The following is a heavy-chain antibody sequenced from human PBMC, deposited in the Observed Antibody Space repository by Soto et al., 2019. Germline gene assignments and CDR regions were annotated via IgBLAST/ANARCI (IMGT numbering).Heavy chain of an antibody. CDR3: ARESRSGRRDRLDY. CDR1: GFRFSNYG. J-gene: IGHJ4*02. V-gene: IGHV3-33*01. D-gene: IGHD6-19*01. Sequence: QVKLVESGGGVVQPGRSLRLSCATSGFRFSNYGMHWVRQTTGKGLVWVALIRYDGSNRFHADSVKGRFTISRDISESTVFLQMDSLRVEDTAVYYCARESRSGRRDRLDYWGQGTLVTVSS. CDR2: IRYDGSNR.